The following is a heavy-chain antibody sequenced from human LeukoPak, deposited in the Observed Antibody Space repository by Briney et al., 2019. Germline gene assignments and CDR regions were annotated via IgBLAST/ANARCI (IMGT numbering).Heavy chain of an antibody. D-gene: IGHD3-10*01. J-gene: IGHJ3*02. CDR2: ISGNNGNT. Sequence: ASVKVSCKTSGYTFRSYGISWVRQAPGKGLEWMGWISGNNGNTNYEQKFQGRVTMTTDTSTSTAYMELRSLRSDDTAVYYCARGSGVAIDAFDIWGQGTMVTVSS. V-gene: IGHV1-18*01. CDR1: GYTFRSYG. CDR3: ARGSGVAIDAFDI.